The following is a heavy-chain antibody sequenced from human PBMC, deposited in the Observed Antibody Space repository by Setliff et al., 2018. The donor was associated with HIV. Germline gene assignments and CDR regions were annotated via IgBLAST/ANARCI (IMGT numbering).Heavy chain of an antibody. D-gene: IGHD1-26*01. V-gene: IGHV1-69*13. CDR2: IIPVFGTT. CDR1: GYTFTSHG. Sequence: SVKVSCKASGYTFTSHGISWVRQAPGQGLEWVGGIIPVFGTTSYGHHFQGRVAITADASTSTAYLDLYSLRSEDTAVYYCARDHHSGSDWSRLGAFDIWGQGTVVTVSS. J-gene: IGHJ3*02. CDR3: ARDHHSGSDWSRLGAFDI.